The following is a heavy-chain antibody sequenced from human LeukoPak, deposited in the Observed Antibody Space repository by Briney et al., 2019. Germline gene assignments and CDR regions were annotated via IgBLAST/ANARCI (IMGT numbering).Heavy chain of an antibody. CDR3: ARAALEWLSLDY. J-gene: IGHJ4*02. CDR2: ISSSSSYI. V-gene: IGHV3-21*01. D-gene: IGHD3-3*01. Sequence: GGSLRLSCAASRFTFSSYSMNWVRQAPGKGLEWVSSISSSSSYIYYADSVKGRFTISRDNAKNSLYLQMNSLRAEDTAVYYCARAALEWLSLDYWGQGTLVTVSS. CDR1: RFTFSSYS.